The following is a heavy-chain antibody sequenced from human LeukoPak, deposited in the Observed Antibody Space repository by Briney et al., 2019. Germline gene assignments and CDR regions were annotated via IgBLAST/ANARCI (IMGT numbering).Heavy chain of an antibody. CDR1: GGSVSGANYY. J-gene: IGHJ4*02. V-gene: IGHV4-34*01. CDR3: ARGDDYGDYEALDY. Sequence: SETLSLTCTVSGGSVSGANYYWSWIRQHPGKGLEWIGEINHSGSTNYNPSLKSRVTISVDASKNQFSLKLSSVTAADTAVYYCARGDDYGDYEALDYWGQGTLVTVSS. D-gene: IGHD4-17*01. CDR2: INHSGST.